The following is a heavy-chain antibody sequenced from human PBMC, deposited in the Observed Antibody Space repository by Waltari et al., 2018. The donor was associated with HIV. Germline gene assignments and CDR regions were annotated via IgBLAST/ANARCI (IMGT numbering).Heavy chain of an antibody. J-gene: IGHJ4*02. V-gene: IGHV3-43D*04. CDR1: GLNFGGFG. CDR3: VKLRNQGTLLAAGGVVFEH. D-gene: IGHD2-8*02. Sequence: EVRLVESGGRLARPGESFRLYCAASGLNFGGFGMAWVRQVPGKGLQWVSMTTWDNEVTHHTDSVRYRFGISIDNDKKSFSLYMRRVREYDSVRYHCVKLRNQGTLLAAGGVVFEHWGRGTVVTVSS. CDR2: TTWDNEVT.